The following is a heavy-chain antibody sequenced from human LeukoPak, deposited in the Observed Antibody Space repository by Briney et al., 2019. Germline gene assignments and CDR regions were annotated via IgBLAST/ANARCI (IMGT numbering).Heavy chain of an antibody. V-gene: IGHV4-34*01. D-gene: IGHD3-10*01. J-gene: IGHJ4*02. Sequence: TSETLSLTCAVYGGSFSGYYWSWIRQPPGKGLEWIGEINHSGSTNYNPSLKSRVTISVDTSKSQFSLKLSSVTAADTAVYYCARGMVDRRRGVIASDYWGQGTLVTVSS. CDR1: GGSFSGYY. CDR3: ARGMVDRRRGVIASDY. CDR2: INHSGST.